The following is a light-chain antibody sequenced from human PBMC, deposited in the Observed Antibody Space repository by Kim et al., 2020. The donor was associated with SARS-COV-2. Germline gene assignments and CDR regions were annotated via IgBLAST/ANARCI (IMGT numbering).Light chain of an antibody. Sequence: SLSPGERATLSCRASQRVSSIAWYQQKPGQAPRLLIYGAFTRATGIPDRFSGSGSGTDFTLTISRLEPEDFAVYFCQQHGSSPITFGQGTRLEIK. CDR1: QRVSS. CDR2: GAF. J-gene: IGKJ5*01. V-gene: IGKV3-20*01. CDR3: QQHGSSPIT.